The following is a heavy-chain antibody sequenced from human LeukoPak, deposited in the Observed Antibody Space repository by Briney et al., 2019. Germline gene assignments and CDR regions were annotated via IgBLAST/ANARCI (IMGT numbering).Heavy chain of an antibody. CDR3: ARRYVDTAMVTDRSSYYYYGMDV. D-gene: IGHD5-18*01. CDR2: TSAYNGNT. Sequence: ASVKVSCKASGYTFTSYGISWVRQAPGQGLEWMGWTSAYNGNTNYAQKLQGRVTMTTDTSTSTAYMELRSLRSDDTAVYYCARRYVDTAMVTDRSSYYYYGMDVWGQGTTVTVSS. J-gene: IGHJ6*02. V-gene: IGHV1-18*01. CDR1: GYTFTSYG.